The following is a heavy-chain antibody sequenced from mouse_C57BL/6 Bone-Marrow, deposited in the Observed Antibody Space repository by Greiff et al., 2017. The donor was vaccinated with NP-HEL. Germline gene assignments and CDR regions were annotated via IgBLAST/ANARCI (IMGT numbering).Heavy chain of an antibody. Sequence: VQLQESGAELMKPGASVKLSCKATGYTFTGYWIEWVKQRPGHGLEWMGEILPGSGSTNYNEKLKGKATFTVDTSTNPDYMQLSSLTPEESAIYYCARRTTVVESWFAYWGQGTLVTVSA. V-gene: IGHV1-9*01. CDR1: GYTFTGYW. D-gene: IGHD1-1*01. CDR3: ARRTTVVESWFAY. J-gene: IGHJ3*01. CDR2: ILPGSGST.